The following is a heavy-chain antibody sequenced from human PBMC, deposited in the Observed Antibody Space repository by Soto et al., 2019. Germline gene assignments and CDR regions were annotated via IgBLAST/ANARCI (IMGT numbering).Heavy chain of an antibody. CDR2: IYYSGST. CDR3: ARERGDYSFDY. D-gene: IGHD4-17*01. Sequence: PSETLSLTCTVSGGSIISYYWSWIRQPPGKGLEWIGYIYYSGSTNYNPSLKSRVTISVDTSKNQFSLKLSSVTAADTAVYYCARERGDYSFDYWGQGPLVPVSS. V-gene: IGHV4-59*01. CDR1: GGSIISYY. J-gene: IGHJ4*02.